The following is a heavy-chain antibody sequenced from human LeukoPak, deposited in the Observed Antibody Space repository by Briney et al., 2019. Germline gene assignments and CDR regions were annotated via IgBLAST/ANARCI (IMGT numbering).Heavy chain of an antibody. Sequence: SETLSLTCTVSGGSISSSSYYWSWIRQPPGKGLEWIGEINHSGSTNYNPSLKSRVTISVDTSKNQFSLKLSSVTAADTAVYYCATHYYDSSGYYLGLRKWGQGTLVTVSS. V-gene: IGHV4-39*07. CDR1: GGSISSSSYY. CDR3: ATHYYDSSGYYLGLRK. J-gene: IGHJ4*02. CDR2: INHSGST. D-gene: IGHD3-22*01.